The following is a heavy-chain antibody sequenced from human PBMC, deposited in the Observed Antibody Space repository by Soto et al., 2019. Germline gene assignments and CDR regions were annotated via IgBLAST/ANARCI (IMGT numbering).Heavy chain of an antibody. J-gene: IGHJ4*02. CDR1: GFTFSTFG. V-gene: IGHV3-23*01. Sequence: GGSLRLSCAASGFTFSTFGMNWVRQAPGKGLEWVSVISDSGGTTFHADSVKGRFTISRDNSKNTLYLQMNSLRPEDTTVYYCAKAARTTTLYNVDFWGQGTLVTVSS. CDR2: ISDSGGTT. D-gene: IGHD1-1*01. CDR3: AKAARTTTLYNVDF.